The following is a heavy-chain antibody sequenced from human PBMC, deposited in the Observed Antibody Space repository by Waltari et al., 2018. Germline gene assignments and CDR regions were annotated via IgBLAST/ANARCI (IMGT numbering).Heavy chain of an antibody. D-gene: IGHD3-10*01. CDR1: GFTFSSYS. V-gene: IGHV3-48*01. J-gene: IGHJ2*01. CDR2: ISSSSSTI. CDR3: ARDYLSGEYFDL. Sequence: EVQLVESGGGLVQPGGSLRLSCAASGFTFSSYSMNWVRQAPGKGLEWVSYISSSSSTIYYADSVKVRFTISRDNAKNSLYLQMNSLRAEDTAVYYCARDYLSGEYFDLWGRGTLVTVSS.